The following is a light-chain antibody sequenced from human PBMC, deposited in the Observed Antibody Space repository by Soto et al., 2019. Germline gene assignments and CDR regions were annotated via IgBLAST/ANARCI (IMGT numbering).Light chain of an antibody. CDR2: EGS. CDR3: CSFAVGSTFV. V-gene: IGLV2-23*01. Sequence: QSALTQPASVSGSPGQSITISCTGTTSDVGTYNFVSWHQHHPGKAPKLIIYEGSKRPSGVSNRFSGSKSGNTASLTISGLQAEEEADYYCCSFAVGSTFVFGGGTKLTVL. CDR1: TSDVGTYNF. J-gene: IGLJ2*01.